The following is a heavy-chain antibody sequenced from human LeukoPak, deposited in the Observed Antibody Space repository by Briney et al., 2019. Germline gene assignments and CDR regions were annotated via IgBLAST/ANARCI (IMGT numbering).Heavy chain of an antibody. CDR3: ARQQVATDLYYYGSGSYGGAFDY. D-gene: IGHD3-10*01. V-gene: IGHV4-61*02. CDR1: GGSISSGSYY. CDR2: IYTSGST. J-gene: IGHJ4*02. Sequence: SETLSLTCTVSGGSISSGSYYWSWIRQPAGKGLEWIGRIYTSGSTNYNPSLKSRVTISVDTSKNQFSLKLSSVTAADTAVYYCARQQVATDLYYYGSGSYGGAFDYWGQGTLVTVSS.